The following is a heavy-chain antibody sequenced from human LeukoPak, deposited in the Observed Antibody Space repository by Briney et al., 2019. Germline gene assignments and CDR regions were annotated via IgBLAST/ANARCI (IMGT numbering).Heavy chain of an antibody. J-gene: IGHJ5*02. CDR1: GGSIISHY. Sequence: SETLSLTCTVSGGSIISHYWSWIRQSPGKGLEWIGYIYDSGGSNYNPSLESRATMSVDTSKNQFSLKLSSVTAADTAVYYCVTMRDWFDPWGQGTLVTVSS. CDR2: IYDSGGS. CDR3: VTMRDWFDP. V-gene: IGHV4-59*11.